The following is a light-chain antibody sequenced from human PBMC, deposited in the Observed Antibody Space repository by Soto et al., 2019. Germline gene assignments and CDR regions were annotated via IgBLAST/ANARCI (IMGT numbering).Light chain of an antibody. J-gene: IGKJ2*03. CDR1: QSISNH. Sequence: DIQVTQSPSSLSASAGDRVTITCRASQSISNHLNWYQQKPGKAPKLLIYAASSLQSGVPSRFSGSGSGTDFTLTITSLQPEDFATYYCQESDIMCEGYSFGRGTKLEIK. V-gene: IGKV1-39*01. CDR3: QESDIMCEGYS. CDR2: AAS.